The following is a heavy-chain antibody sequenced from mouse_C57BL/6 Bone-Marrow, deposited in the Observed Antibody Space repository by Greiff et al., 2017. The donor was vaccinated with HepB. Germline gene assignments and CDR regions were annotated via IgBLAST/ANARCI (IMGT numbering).Heavy chain of an antibody. CDR3: ARDTTVVGYFDV. V-gene: IGHV1-55*01. CDR1: GYTFTSYW. CDR2: IYPGSGST. D-gene: IGHD1-1*01. J-gene: IGHJ1*03. Sequence: QVHVKQPGAELVKPGASVKMSCKASGYTFTSYWITWVKQRPGQGLEWIGDIYPGSGSTNYNEKFKSKATLTVDTSSSTAYMQLSSLTSEDSAVYYCARDTTVVGYFDVWGTGTTVTVSS.